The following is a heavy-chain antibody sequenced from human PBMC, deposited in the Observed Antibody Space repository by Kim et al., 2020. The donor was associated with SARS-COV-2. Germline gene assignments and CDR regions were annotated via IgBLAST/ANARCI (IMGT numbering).Heavy chain of an antibody. J-gene: IGHJ4*02. CDR3: ASQRDLDF. CDR1: GFMFSDSI. D-gene: IGHD1-1*01. V-gene: IGHV3-73*01. CDR2: IRDKGHSYAT. Sequence: GGSLRLSCAASGFMFSDSIMHWVRQASGKGLEWVGHIRDKGHSYATAYSESVKGRFTISRDDSKNTAYLQMNSLNTEDTAVYYCASQRDLDFWCQGTLVT.